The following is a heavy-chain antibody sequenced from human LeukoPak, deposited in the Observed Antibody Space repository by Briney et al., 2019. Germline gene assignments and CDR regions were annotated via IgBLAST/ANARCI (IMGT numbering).Heavy chain of an antibody. D-gene: IGHD1-26*01. Sequence: GGSLRLSCAASGLTFSSYAMSWVRQAPGKGLKWVSAISGSGGSTYYADSVKGRFTISRDNSKNTLYLQMNSLRAEDTAVYYCAKDPGGGSYYFYFDYWGQGTLVTVSS. CDR2: ISGSGGST. J-gene: IGHJ4*02. V-gene: IGHV3-23*01. CDR1: GLTFSSYA. CDR3: AKDPGGGSYYFYFDY.